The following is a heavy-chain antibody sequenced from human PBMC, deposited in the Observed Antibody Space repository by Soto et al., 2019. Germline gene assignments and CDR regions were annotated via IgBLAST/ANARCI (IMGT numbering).Heavy chain of an antibody. CDR3: KTDRDCSSTSCFYYHYGMDV. J-gene: IGHJ6*04. CDR2: IKSKTDGGTT. V-gene: IGHV3-15*01. Sequence: GGSLRLSCAASGFTFSNAWMSLVRQSPGKGLEWVGRIKSKTDGGTTDYAAPVKGRFTISRDDSKNTLYLQMNSLKTEDTAVYYCKTDRDCSSTSCFYYHYGMDVWGKGIPVTVSS. D-gene: IGHD2-2*01. CDR1: GFTFSNAW.